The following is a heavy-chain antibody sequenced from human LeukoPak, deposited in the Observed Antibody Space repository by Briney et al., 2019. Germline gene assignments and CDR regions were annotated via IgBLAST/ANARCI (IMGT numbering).Heavy chain of an antibody. CDR3: ARASHPYYDFWSGYFLSPYYYYMDV. V-gene: IGHV4-39*07. CDR2: IYYSGST. J-gene: IGHJ6*03. Sequence: PSETLSLTCTVSGGSISSSSYYWGWIRQPPGKGLEWIGSIYYSGSTYYNPSLKSRVTISVDTSKNHFSLKLSSVTAADTAVYYCARASHPYYDFWSGYFLSPYYYYMDVWGKGTTVTVSS. CDR1: GGSISSSSYY. D-gene: IGHD3-3*01.